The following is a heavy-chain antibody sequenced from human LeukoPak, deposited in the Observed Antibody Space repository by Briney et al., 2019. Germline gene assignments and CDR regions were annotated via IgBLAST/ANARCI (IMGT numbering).Heavy chain of an antibody. CDR1: GYTFTGYY. V-gene: IGHV1-2*02. CDR3: ARDIREYSSGWFAVFVWKY. J-gene: IGHJ4*02. D-gene: IGHD6-19*01. Sequence: GASVKVSCKASGYTFTGYYMHWVRQAPGQGLEWMGWINPNSGGTNYAQKFQGRVTMTRDTSISTAYMELSRLRSDDTAVYYCARDIREYSSGWFAVFVWKYWGQGTLVTVSS. CDR2: INPNSGGT.